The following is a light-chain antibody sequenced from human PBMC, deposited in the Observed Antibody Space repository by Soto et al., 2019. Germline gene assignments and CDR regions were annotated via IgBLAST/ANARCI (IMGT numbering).Light chain of an antibody. CDR1: QDTVTW. CDR3: EQTDSLPII. CDR2: TAC. J-gene: IGKJ5*01. Sequence: MKVTQSPSSVTACVGDRVSISCLACQDTVTWLLWYQQKPGKAPNLLIYTACHLQSGVPSRFSGIGSGTHFTLTISSLQPEDLGTYYCEQTDSLPIIFSQGTLLEIK. V-gene: IGKV1-12*01.